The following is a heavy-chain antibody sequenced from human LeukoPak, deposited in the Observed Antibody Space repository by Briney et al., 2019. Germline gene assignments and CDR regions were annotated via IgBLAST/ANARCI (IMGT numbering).Heavy chain of an antibody. D-gene: IGHD5-18*01. CDR3: ARAPSGYSYGSFHY. CDR1: GGSISSYY. J-gene: IGHJ4*02. V-gene: IGHV4-4*07. CDR2: IYTSGST. Sequence: SETLSLTCTVSGGSISSYYWSWIRQPAGKGLEWIGRIYTSGSTNYNPSLKSRVTISVDTSKNQFSLKLSSVTAADTAVYYCARAPSGYSYGSFHYWGQGTLVTVSS.